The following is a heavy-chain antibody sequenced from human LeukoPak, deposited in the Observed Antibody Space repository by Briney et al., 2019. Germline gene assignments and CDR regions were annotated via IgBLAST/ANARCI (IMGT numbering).Heavy chain of an antibody. Sequence: PGESLRLSCVASGFTVYNYAMSWVRRAPGKGLEWVSAISGGGGSTYYADSVKGRFTISRDNSKNTLYLQMNSLRAEDTAVYYCAKGINSFFFDYWGRGTLVTVSS. V-gene: IGHV3-23*01. J-gene: IGHJ4*02. CDR2: ISGGGGST. D-gene: IGHD2/OR15-2a*01. CDR3: AKGINSFFFDY. CDR1: GFTVYNYA.